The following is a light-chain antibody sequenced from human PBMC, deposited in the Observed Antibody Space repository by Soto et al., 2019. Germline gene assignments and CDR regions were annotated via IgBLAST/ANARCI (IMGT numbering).Light chain of an antibody. CDR2: DAS. V-gene: IGKV1-13*02. J-gene: IGKJ4*01. Sequence: AIQLTQSPSSLSASVGDRVTITCLASQGISSALAWYQQKPGKAPKLLIYDASSLESGVPSRFSGSGSGTDFTLTISSLQPEDFATYYCQQFNSYPLGATFGGGTKVEIK. CDR3: QQFNSYPLGAT. CDR1: QGISSA.